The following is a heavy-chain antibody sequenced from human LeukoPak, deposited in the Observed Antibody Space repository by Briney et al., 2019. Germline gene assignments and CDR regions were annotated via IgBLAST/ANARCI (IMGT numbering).Heavy chain of an antibody. Sequence: GGSLRLSCAASGFTFSSYAMHWVRQAPGKGLEWVAVISYDGSNKYYADSVKGRFTISRDNSKNTLYLQMNSLRAEDTAVYYCARSYSSGLVLDYWGQGTLVTVSS. V-gene: IGHV3-30*04. D-gene: IGHD6-19*01. J-gene: IGHJ4*02. CDR2: ISYDGSNK. CDR1: GFTFSSYA. CDR3: ARSYSSGLVLDY.